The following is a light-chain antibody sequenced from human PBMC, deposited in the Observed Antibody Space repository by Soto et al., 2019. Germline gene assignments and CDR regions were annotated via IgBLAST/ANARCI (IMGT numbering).Light chain of an antibody. CDR1: QSVSSY. V-gene: IGKV3-11*01. CDR3: QQRSNWPWT. J-gene: IGKJ1*01. Sequence: DIGLTQSPATLSLSPGERATLSCRASQSVSSYLAWYQQKPGQAPRLLIYDASNRATGIPARFSGSGSGTDFTLTISSLEPEDFAVYYCQQRSNWPWTFGQGTKVDIK. CDR2: DAS.